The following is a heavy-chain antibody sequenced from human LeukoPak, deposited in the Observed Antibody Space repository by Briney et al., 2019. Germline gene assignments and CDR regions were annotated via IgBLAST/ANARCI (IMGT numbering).Heavy chain of an antibody. CDR3: ARDADYDFWSGYYFNWFDP. CDR1: GFTFSSYW. CDR2: IYYSGST. V-gene: IGHV4-39*07. Sequence: PGGSLRLSCAASGFTFSSYWMHWIRQPPGKGLEWIGSIYYSGSTYYNPSLKSRVTISVDTSKNQFSLKLSSVTAADTAVYYCARDADYDFWSGYYFNWFDPWGQGTLVTVSS. J-gene: IGHJ5*02. D-gene: IGHD3-3*01.